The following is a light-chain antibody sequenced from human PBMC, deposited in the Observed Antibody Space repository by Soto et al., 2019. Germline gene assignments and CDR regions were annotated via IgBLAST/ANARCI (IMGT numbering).Light chain of an antibody. CDR3: QQRST. CDR1: QSVSSY. Sequence: EIVLTQSPATLSLSPGERATLSCRASQSVSSYLAWYQQKPGQAPRLLIYDASNRATGIPARFSGSGSGTDFTLPISSLEPEDFAVYCCQQRSTFGPGTKVDIK. J-gene: IGKJ3*01. V-gene: IGKV3-11*01. CDR2: DAS.